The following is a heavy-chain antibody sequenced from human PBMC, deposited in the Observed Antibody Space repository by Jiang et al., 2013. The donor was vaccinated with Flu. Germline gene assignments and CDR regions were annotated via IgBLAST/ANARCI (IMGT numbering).Heavy chain of an antibody. CDR1: GYNFNSHH. J-gene: IGHJ6*04. Sequence: CKASGYNFNSHHIHWVRQAPGQGLEWMGRIIPSVGVTNYAQHLQDRVTITADKSTGAGSMEVTSLRFEDTAVYYCAKETIEMPTTEFVFNYHGMDVWGKGTRVTIYS. CDR3: AKETIEMPTTEFVFNYHGMDV. D-gene: IGHD5-24*01. CDR2: IIPSVGVT. V-gene: IGHV1-69*04.